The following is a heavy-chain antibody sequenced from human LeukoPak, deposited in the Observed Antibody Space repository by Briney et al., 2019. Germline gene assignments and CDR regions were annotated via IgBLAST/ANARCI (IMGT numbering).Heavy chain of an antibody. CDR2: IYYSGST. D-gene: IGHD3-22*01. Sequence: SETLSLTCTVSGGSISGYYWSWLRQPPGKGLEWIGYIYYSGSTNYNPSLKSRVTISVDTSKNQFSLKLSSVTAADTAVYYCARGGMIVALQHWGQGTLVTVSS. J-gene: IGHJ1*01. V-gene: IGHV4-59*01. CDR3: ARGGMIVALQH. CDR1: GGSISGYY.